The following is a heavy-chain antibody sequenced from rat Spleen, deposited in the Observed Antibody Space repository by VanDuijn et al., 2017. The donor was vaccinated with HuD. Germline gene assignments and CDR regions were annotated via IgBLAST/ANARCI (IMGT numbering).Heavy chain of an antibody. CDR1: GFTFSDYA. D-gene: IGHD1-12*03. CDR2: ISSDGGRN. V-gene: IGHV5-29*01. Sequence: EVQLVESGGGLVQPGRSLKLSCAASGFTFSDYAMAWVRQAPTKGLEWVATISSDGGRNFYRDSVKGRFTISRDNAKSSLYLQMHSLTSEDTATYYCTRGYAHYWGQGVMVTVSS. J-gene: IGHJ2*01. CDR3: TRGYAHY.